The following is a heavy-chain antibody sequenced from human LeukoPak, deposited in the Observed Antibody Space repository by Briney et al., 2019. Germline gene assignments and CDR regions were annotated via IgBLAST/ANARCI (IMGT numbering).Heavy chain of an antibody. CDR3: ARDSSIAVAGPGDY. V-gene: IGHV1-3*01. CDR1: GYIFTSYA. J-gene: IGHJ4*02. Sequence: ASVTVSCKASGYIFTSYAMHWVRQAPGQRLEWVGWINAGNGNTKYSQKFQGRVTITRDTSASTAYMELSSLRSEDTAVYYCARDSSIAVAGPGDYWGQGTLVTVSS. D-gene: IGHD6-19*01. CDR2: INAGNGNT.